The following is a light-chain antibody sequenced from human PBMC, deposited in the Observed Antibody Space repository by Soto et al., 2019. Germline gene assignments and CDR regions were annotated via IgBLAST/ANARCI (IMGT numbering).Light chain of an antibody. CDR3: HQYNDWPLI. V-gene: IGKV3-15*01. CDR2: GAS. J-gene: IGKJ4*01. CDR1: QSVNNN. Sequence: EIVMTQSPVTLSVSPGERATLSCRASQSVNNNLAWYHQRPGQAPRLLIYGASTRATGVPARFSGSGSGTEFPLTISGLQSEDSAIYYCHQYNDWPLIFGGGTKVEIK.